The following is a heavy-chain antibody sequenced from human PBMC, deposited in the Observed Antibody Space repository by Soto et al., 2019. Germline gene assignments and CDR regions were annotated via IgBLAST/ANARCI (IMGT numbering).Heavy chain of an antibody. CDR1: GFTFSSYS. CDR2: ISSSSSTI. D-gene: IGHD2-2*01. Sequence: PGGSLRLSCAASGFTFSSYSMNWVRQAPGKGLEWVSYISSSSSTIYYADSVKGRFTISRDNAKNTLYLQMNSLRAEDTAVYYCAKESIVVVPAAIYDWFDPWGQGTLVTVSS. V-gene: IGHV3-48*01. CDR3: AKESIVVVPAAIYDWFDP. J-gene: IGHJ5*02.